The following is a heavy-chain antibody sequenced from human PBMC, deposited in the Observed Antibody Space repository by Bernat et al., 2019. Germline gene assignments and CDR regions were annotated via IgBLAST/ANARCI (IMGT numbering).Heavy chain of an antibody. CDR1: EFTFSNFA. V-gene: IGHV3-23*01. CDR2: IRDSGGTT. J-gene: IGHJ2*01. D-gene: IGHD1-26*01. CDR3: AKPIVGIRRGNFDL. Sequence: EVQLLESGGGLVQPGGSLRLSCAASEFTFSNFAMSWVRQAPGGGLEWVSTIRDSGGTTYYADSVKGRFTISRDNSKNTLYLQMDSLRAEDTAVYFCAKPIVGIRRGNFDLWGRGTLVTVSS.